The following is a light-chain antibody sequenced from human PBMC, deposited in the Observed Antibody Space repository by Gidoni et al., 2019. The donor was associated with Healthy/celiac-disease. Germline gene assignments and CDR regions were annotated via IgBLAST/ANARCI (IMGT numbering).Light chain of an antibody. CDR3: QQYGSSPYX. Sequence: EIVLTQSPGTLSLSPGERATLSCRASQSVSSSYLAWYQQKPGQAPRLLIYGASSRATGIPDRFSGSGSGTDFTLTISRLEPEDFAVYYCQQYGSSPYXXXQGTKLEIK. J-gene: IGKJ2*01. V-gene: IGKV3-20*01. CDR2: GAS. CDR1: QSVSSSY.